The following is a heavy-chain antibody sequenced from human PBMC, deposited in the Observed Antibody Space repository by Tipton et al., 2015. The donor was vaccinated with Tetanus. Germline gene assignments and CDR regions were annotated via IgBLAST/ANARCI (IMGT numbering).Heavy chain of an antibody. CDR2: VYYTGGT. D-gene: IGHD2-8*02. Sequence: TLSLTCTVSGDSVSGYHWSWIRQPPGKGLEWVGYVYYTGGTNYNPSLKSRVTISMDRSENQISLKMTSVTAADTAVYYCAGVTAQRTELYFEHWGQGTQVTVSS. J-gene: IGHJ1*01. CDR1: GDSVSGYH. V-gene: IGHV4-59*02. CDR3: AGVTAQRTELYFEH.